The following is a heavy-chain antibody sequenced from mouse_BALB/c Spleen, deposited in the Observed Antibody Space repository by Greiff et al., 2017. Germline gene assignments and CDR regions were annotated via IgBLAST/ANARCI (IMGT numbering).Heavy chain of an antibody. Sequence: EVKVVESGGDLVKPGGSLKLSCAASGFTFSSYGMSWVRQTPDKRLEWVATISSGGSYTYYPDSVKGRFTISRDNAKNTLYLQMSSLKSEDTAMYYCARHKGYGYDWFAYWGQGTLVTVSA. J-gene: IGHJ3*01. CDR2: ISSGGSYT. CDR1: GFTFSSYG. CDR3: ARHKGYGYDWFAY. D-gene: IGHD2-2*01. V-gene: IGHV5-6*01.